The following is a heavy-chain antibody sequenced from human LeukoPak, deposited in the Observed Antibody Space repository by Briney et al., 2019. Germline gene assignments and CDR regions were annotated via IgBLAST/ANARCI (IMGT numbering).Heavy chain of an antibody. CDR1: GGSTTGYF. D-gene: IGHD3-22*01. CDR3: ARHMTVTYDAFDI. J-gene: IGHJ3*02. V-gene: IGHV4-59*08. CDR2: VYYSGRT. Sequence: SETLSLTCTVSGGSTTGYFWTWIRQPPGKGLEWIGYVYYSGRTSYNPSLKSRVTISVDTSKNQFSLKLSSVTATDTAVYHCARHMTVTYDAFDIWGQGTMVTVSS.